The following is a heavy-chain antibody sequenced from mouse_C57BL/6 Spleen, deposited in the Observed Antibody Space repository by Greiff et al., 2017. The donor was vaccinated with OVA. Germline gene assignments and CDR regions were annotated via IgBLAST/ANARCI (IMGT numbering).Heavy chain of an antibody. J-gene: IGHJ3*01. V-gene: IGHV1-74*04. CDR3: ALYDGYYVPAWFAY. CDR1: GYTFTSYW. Sequence: VQLQQPGAELVKPGASVKVSCKASGYTFTSYWMHWVKQRPGQGLEWIGRIHPSDSDTNYNQKFKGKATLTVDKSSSTAYMQLSSLTSEDSAVYYVALYDGYYVPAWFAYWGQGTLVTVSA. D-gene: IGHD2-3*01. CDR2: IHPSDSDT.